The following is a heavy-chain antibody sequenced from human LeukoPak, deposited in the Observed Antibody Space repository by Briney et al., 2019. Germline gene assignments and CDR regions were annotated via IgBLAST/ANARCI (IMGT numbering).Heavy chain of an antibody. CDR2: IYYSGST. V-gene: IGHV4-59*01. D-gene: IGHD3-9*01. Sequence: SETLSLTCTVSGGSISSYYWSWIRQPPGKGLERIGYIYYSGSTNYNPSLKSRVTISVDTSKNQFSLKLSSVTAADTAVYYCARTYYDILTGYPRGYFDYWGQGTLVTVSS. J-gene: IGHJ4*02. CDR3: ARTYYDILTGYPRGYFDY. CDR1: GGSISSYY.